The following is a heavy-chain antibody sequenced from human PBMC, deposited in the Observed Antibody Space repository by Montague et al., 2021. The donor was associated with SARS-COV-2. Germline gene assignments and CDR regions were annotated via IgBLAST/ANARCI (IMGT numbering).Heavy chain of an antibody. Sequence: SETLSLTCTVSGDSTRSYYWSWIRQPPGKGLEWIGNIYYSGITNXXPSLKSRVTTSIDTSKNQFSLRLSSVTAADTAVYYCARVRLTGTTAPYFDYWGQGTLVTVSS. V-gene: IGHV4-59*01. D-gene: IGHD1-1*01. CDR3: ARVRLTGTTAPYFDY. J-gene: IGHJ4*02. CDR1: GDSTRSYY. CDR2: IYYSGIT.